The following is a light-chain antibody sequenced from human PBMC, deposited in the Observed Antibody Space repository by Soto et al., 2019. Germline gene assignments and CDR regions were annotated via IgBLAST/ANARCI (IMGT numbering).Light chain of an antibody. Sequence: DVVMTQSPLSLPVTLGQPASISCRSSQSLIHSDGDTYLNWFQQKPGQSPRRLIYKVSDRDSVVPGRFRVSVSGTDFTLKISRVEAEDVGVYYCMQGTHWPWTFGQGTEVEI. V-gene: IGKV2-30*02. J-gene: IGKJ1*01. CDR1: QSLIHSDGDTY. CDR2: KVS. CDR3: MQGTHWPWT.